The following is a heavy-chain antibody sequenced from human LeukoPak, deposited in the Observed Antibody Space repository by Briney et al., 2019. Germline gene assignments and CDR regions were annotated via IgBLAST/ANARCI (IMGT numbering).Heavy chain of an antibody. CDR3: ARGIVSTMTPWYFHH. CDR2: IHHSGST. Sequence: NPSETLSLTCAVSGASISSDDHSWSWIRQPPGKGLEWIGYIHHSGSTYYNPSLKSRVTISLSRSKNQFSLKLKSVTAADTAVYYCARGIVSTMTPWYFHHWGQGLLVTVSS. D-gene: IGHD5/OR15-5a*01. J-gene: IGHJ4*02. V-gene: IGHV4-30-2*01. CDR1: GASISSDDHS.